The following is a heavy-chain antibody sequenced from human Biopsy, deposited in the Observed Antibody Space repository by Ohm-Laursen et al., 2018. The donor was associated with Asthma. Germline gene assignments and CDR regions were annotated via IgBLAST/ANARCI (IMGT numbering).Heavy chain of an antibody. CDR2: SNQGGSP. D-gene: IGHD3-3*01. V-gene: IGHV4-34*01. Sequence: GTLSLTCGVYRGSLRVYVWSWIRQPPGKGLEWIGESNQGGSPTFNPSLKSRVTISRDTSKSQLSLKLRSVTAADTAVYYCASGPEWYGLDVWGQGTTVTVSS. CDR3: ASGPEWYGLDV. CDR1: RGSLRVYV. J-gene: IGHJ6*02.